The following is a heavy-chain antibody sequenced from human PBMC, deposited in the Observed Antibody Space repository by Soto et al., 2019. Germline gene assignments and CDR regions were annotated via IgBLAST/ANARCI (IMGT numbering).Heavy chain of an antibody. CDR1: GGSISSSNW. D-gene: IGHD5-12*01. CDR3: ARERRGYSGYDLYYYSGMDV. Sequence: SETLSLTCAVSGGSISSSNWWSWVRQPPGKGLEWIGEIYHSGSTNYNPSLKSRVTISVDKSKNQFSLKLSSVTAADTAVYYCARERRGYSGYDLYYYSGMDVWGQGTTVTVSS. J-gene: IGHJ6*02. CDR2: IYHSGST. V-gene: IGHV4-4*02.